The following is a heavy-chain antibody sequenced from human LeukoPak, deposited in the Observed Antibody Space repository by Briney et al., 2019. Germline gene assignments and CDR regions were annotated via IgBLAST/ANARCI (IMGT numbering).Heavy chain of an antibody. CDR1: GGSFRGYY. CDR3: ARGTRKWNDDEGISY. D-gene: IGHD1-1*01. V-gene: IGHV4-34*01. J-gene: IGHJ4*02. CDR2: INHSGST. Sequence: PSETLFLTCAVYGGSFRGYYWSSIRQPPGKGLEWIGEINHSGSTNYNPSLKSRVTISVDTSKNQFSLKLSSVTAADTAVYYCARGTRKWNDDEGISYWGQGTLVTVSS.